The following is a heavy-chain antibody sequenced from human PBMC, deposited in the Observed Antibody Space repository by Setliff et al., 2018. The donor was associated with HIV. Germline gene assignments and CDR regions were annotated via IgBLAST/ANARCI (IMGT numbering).Heavy chain of an antibody. CDR3: ARGTSDYGDSYFHSYMDV. D-gene: IGHD4-17*01. J-gene: IGHJ6*03. V-gene: IGHV1-69*13. CDR2: INPVFGTP. CDR1: GGSFHSHV. Sequence: GASVKVSCKASGGSFHSHVFTWVRQAPGQGLEWMGGINPVFGTPNYAQRLQGRVTITADESTSTVYLELSSLRSEDTAVYYCARGTSDYGDSYFHSYMDVWGKGPTVTVSS.